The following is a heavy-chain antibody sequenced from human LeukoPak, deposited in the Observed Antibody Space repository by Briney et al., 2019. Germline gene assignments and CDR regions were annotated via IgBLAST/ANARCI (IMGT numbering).Heavy chain of an antibody. CDR1: GFTFSSYW. CDR3: ARPYLWGSYYSQPFDY. Sequence: GGSLRLSCAASGFTFSSYWMSWVRQAPGKGLEWVANIKQDGREKYSVDSVKGRFTIPRDNAKNSLYLQMDSLRAEDTAMYYCARPYLWGSYYSQPFDYWGQGTLVTVSS. V-gene: IGHV3-7*01. J-gene: IGHJ4*02. CDR2: IKQDGREK. D-gene: IGHD3-10*01.